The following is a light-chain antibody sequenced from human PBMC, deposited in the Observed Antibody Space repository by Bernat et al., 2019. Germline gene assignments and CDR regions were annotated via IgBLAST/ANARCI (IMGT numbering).Light chain of an antibody. CDR3: CSYARSNGYV. CDR2: DVS. Sequence: QPALTQPASVSGSPGQSITISCTGTSSDVGVYNYVSWYQQHPGKAPNLMIYDVSNRPSGVSSRFSGSKSGNTASLTISGLQAEDEADYYCCSYARSNGYVFGTGTKVTVL. J-gene: IGLJ1*01. CDR1: SSDVGVYNY. V-gene: IGLV2-14*03.